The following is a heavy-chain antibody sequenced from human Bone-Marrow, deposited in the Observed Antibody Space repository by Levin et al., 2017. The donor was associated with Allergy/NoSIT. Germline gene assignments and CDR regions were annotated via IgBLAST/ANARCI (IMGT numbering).Heavy chain of an antibody. CDR2: IYYSGIT. CDR3: AREDGSTFDS. V-gene: IGHV4-31*03. D-gene: IGHD5-24*01. CDR1: GASISGGGYH. J-gene: IGHJ4*02. Sequence: SETLSLTCTVSGASISGGGYHWSWIRQHAGKGLEWIGYIYYSGITYYNPSLKSRVMISVDTSKNQFSLKVSSTTAADTAVYYCAREDGSTFDSWGQGTLVTVSS.